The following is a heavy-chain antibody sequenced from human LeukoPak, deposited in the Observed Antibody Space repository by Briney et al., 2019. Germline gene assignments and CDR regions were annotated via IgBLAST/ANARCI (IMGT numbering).Heavy chain of an antibody. CDR3: ARWGQVAAPYYYYYMDV. D-gene: IGHD1-26*01. Sequence: ASVKVSCKASGGTFSSYAISWVRQAPGQGLEWMGGIIPIFGTANYAQKFQGRVTITTDESTSTAYMELSSLRAEDTAVYYCARWGQVAAPYYYYYMDVWGKGTTVTVSS. V-gene: IGHV1-69*05. CDR1: GGTFSSYA. CDR2: IIPIFGTA. J-gene: IGHJ6*03.